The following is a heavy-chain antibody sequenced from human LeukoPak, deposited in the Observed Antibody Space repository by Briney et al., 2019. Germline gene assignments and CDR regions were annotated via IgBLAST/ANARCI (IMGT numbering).Heavy chain of an antibody. J-gene: IGHJ4*02. V-gene: IGHV3-7*01. D-gene: IGHD6-13*01. CDR2: IKQDGSEK. CDR1: GFTLSSDW. CDR3: ARVATSSWYRPNY. Sequence: GGSLRLSCAASGFTLSSDWMSWVRQAPGKGLEWVAKIKQDGSEKYYVDSVKGQFTISRDNAKNSLYLQMNSLRAEDTAVYYCARVATSSWYRPNYWGQGTLVTVSS.